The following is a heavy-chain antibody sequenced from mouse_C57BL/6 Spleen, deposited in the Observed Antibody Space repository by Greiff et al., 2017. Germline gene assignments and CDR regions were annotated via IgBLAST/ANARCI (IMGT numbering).Heavy chain of an antibody. J-gene: IGHJ2*01. CDR1: GYTFTSYW. CDR2: IYPSDSET. V-gene: IGHV1-61*01. CDR3: AREGDNNPFDY. Sequence: VQLQQPGAELVRPGSSVKLSCKASGYTFTSYWMDWVKQRPGQGLEWIGNIYPSDSETHYNQKFKDKATLTVDKSSSTAYMQLSILTSEDSAVYCFAREGDNNPFDYWGQGTTLTVSS. D-gene: IGHD1-3*01.